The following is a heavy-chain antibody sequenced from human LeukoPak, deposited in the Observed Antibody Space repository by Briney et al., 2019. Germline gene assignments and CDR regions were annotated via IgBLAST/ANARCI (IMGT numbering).Heavy chain of an antibody. CDR3: GRDSNGIDY. V-gene: IGHV3-74*03. D-gene: IGHD4-11*01. J-gene: IGHJ4*02. CDR1: GFTFGGSW. Sequence: GGSLRLSCAASGFTFGGSWMLWVRQAPGKGLMCVARISKDERTTTYVDSVKGRFTVSRDNAKDTLYLQMDSLRVEDTAMYYCGRDSNGIDYLGQGTLVTVSS. CDR2: ISKDERTT.